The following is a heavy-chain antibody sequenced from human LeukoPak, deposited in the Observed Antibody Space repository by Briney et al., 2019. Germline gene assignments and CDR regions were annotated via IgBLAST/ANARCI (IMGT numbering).Heavy chain of an antibody. CDR3: MKGSRVAAGPSGLEDY. Sequence: QPGGSLRLSCAASGFTFSSYAMTWVRQAPGKGLEWDTSITGSAVGAYYAESVKGRFTISRDSSTNTLYLQMNSLSSEDTAIYYCMKGSRVAAGPSGLEDYWGQGTLVTVSS. J-gene: IGHJ4*03. CDR2: ITGSAVGA. D-gene: IGHD6-25*01. V-gene: IGHV3-23*01. CDR1: GFTFSSYA.